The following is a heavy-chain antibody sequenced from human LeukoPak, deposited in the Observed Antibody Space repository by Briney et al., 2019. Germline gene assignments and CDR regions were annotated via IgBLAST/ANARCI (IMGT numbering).Heavy chain of an antibody. J-gene: IGHJ4*02. CDR3: ARINEDYVWGSYRPTYFDY. V-gene: IGHV4-38-2*02. CDR2: IYHSGST. Sequence: SETLSLTCTVSGYSISSGYYWGWIRQPPGKGLEWIGSIYHSGSTYYNPSLKSRVTISVGTSKNQFSLKLSSVTAADTAVYYCARINEDYVWGSYRPTYFDYWGQGTLVTVSS. CDR1: GYSISSGYY. D-gene: IGHD3-16*02.